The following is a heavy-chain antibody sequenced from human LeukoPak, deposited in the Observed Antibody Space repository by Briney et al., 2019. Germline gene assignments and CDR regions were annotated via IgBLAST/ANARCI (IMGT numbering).Heavy chain of an antibody. CDR1: GFTFSSYG. D-gene: IGHD2-2*01. V-gene: IGHV3-33*01. J-gene: IGHJ6*04. Sequence: HPGGSLRLSCAASGFTFSSYGMHWVRQAPGKGLEWVAVIWYDGSNKYYADSVKGRFTISRDNSKNTLYLQMNSLRAEDTAVYYCARYGHQLLWSWGNYYYGMDVWGKGTTVTVSS. CDR2: IWYDGSNK. CDR3: ARYGHQLLWSWGNYYYGMDV.